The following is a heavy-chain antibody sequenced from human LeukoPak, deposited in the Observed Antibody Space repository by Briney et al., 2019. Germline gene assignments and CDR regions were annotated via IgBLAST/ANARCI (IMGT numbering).Heavy chain of an antibody. D-gene: IGHD1-1*01. Sequence: SETLSLTCAVSGGSISSGGYSWSWIRQPPGKGLEWIGYIYHSGSTYYNPSLKSRVTISVDRSKNQFSLKLSSVTAADTAVYYGARETLDAVFDYWGQGTLVTVSS. V-gene: IGHV4-30-2*01. CDR2: IYHSGST. J-gene: IGHJ4*02. CDR1: GGSISSGGYS. CDR3: ARETLDAVFDY.